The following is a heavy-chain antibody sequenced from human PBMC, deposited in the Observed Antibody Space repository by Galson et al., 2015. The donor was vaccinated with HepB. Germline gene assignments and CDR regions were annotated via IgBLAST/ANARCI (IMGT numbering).Heavy chain of an antibody. V-gene: IGHV3-9*01. J-gene: IGHJ4*02. CDR2: ISWNGGSI. CDR3: AKDHRRRGIASAAPLFFY. D-gene: IGHD6-13*01. CDR1: GFTFGDYA. Sequence: SLRLSCAASGFTFGDYAMHWVRQAPGEGLEWVSGISWNGGSIYYADSVKGRFTISRDNAKNSLYLQMNSLRAEDTALYYCAKDHRRRGIASAAPLFFYWGQGTLVTVSS.